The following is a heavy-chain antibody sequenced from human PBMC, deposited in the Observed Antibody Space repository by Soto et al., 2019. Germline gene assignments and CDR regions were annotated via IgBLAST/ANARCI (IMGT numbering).Heavy chain of an antibody. CDR2: IYYSGST. CDR3: AREPILAYCGGDCYSGYYGMDV. V-gene: IGHV4-30-4*01. J-gene: IGHJ6*02. D-gene: IGHD2-21*02. CDR1: GGSISSGDYY. Sequence: QVQLQESGPGLVKPSQTLSLTCTVSGGSISSGDYYWSWIRQPPGKGLEWIGYIYYSGSTYYNPSLKSRVTISVDTSKNQFSLKLSSVTAADTAVYYCAREPILAYCGGDCYSGYYGMDVWGQGTTVTVSS.